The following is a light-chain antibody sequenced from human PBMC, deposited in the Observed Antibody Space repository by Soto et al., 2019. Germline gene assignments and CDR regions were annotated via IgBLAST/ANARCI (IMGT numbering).Light chain of an antibody. J-gene: IGKJ1*01. CDR2: AAS. CDR1: QTISNNY. V-gene: IGKV3-20*01. CDR3: PQYGTSPRT. Sequence: EIVLTQSPGTLSLSPGEGATLSCRASQTISNNYLAWYQHKPGQAPRLLIYAASTRATGIPDRFSGSGSGAYFTLTVDRLEPEDFAVYYCPQYGTSPRTFGQGTKVEI.